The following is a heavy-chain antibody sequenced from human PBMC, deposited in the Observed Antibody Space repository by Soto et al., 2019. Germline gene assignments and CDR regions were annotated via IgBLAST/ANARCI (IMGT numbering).Heavy chain of an antibody. CDR3: ARLPGTTEYYYYYMDV. V-gene: IGHV1-18*01. CDR2: ISAYNGNT. CDR1: GYTFTSYG. Sequence: ASVKVSCKASGYTFTSYGISWVRQAPGQGLEWMGWISAYNGNTNYAQKLQGRVTMTTDTSTSTAYMELRSLRSDDTAVYYCARLPGTTEYYYYYMDVWGKGTTVTVSS. D-gene: IGHD1-7*01. J-gene: IGHJ6*03.